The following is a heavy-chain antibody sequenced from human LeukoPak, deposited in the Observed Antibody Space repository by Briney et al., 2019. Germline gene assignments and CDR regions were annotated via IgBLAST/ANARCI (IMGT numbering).Heavy chain of an antibody. D-gene: IGHD2-15*01. CDR3: TRGLVVLSATSWAFDI. J-gene: IGHJ3*02. CDR1: GYTFTSYD. CDR2: VNPNSGNT. V-gene: IGHV1-8*01. Sequence: GASVKVSCKASGYTFTSYDINWVRQATGQGLEWMGWVNPNSGNTGYAQKFQARVSMTRNTSISTAYMELSSLRSEDTAVYYCTRGLVVLSATSWAFDIWGHGTMVTVSS.